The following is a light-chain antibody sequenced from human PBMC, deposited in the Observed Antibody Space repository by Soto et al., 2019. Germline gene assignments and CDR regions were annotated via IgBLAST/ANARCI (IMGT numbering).Light chain of an antibody. J-gene: IGLJ1*01. CDR2: RGT. V-gene: IGLV2-23*01. CDR1: SSEDGAYNS. CDR3: CSHAPESSYV. Sequence: QSALAQPASVSGTPGQSITISYTGTSSEDGAYNSVSWYQQHPHRSPQVIIYRGTQRPSGASNPSSGSTSGNAASLTISALPADDEADYFCCSHAPESSYVFGSGTTVTVL.